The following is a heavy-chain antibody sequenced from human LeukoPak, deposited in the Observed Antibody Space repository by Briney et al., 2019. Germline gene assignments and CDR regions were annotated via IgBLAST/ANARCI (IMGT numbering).Heavy chain of an antibody. D-gene: IGHD5-18*01. CDR2: IYSGST. J-gene: IGHJ4*02. Sequence: SETLSLTCTVSGGSVSSGSYFWSWIRQPPGKGLEWIGFIYSGSTNYNPSLKSRVTISLDTSKNQFSLKLNSVTAADTAVYYCARDRSYGYFDYWGQETLVTVSS. CDR1: GGSVSSGSYF. V-gene: IGHV4-61*01. CDR3: ARDRSYGYFDY.